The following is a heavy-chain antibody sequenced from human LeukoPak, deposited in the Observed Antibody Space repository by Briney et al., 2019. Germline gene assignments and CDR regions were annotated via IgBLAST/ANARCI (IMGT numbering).Heavy chain of an antibody. Sequence: SETLSLTCTVSGGSISSNSYYWGWIRQPPGKGLEWIGSIYYSGSTYYSPSLRSRVTISVDTSKNQFSLKLSSVTAADTAVYYCARGPYCSSTSCSPTGWFDPWGQGTLVTVSS. CDR3: ARGPYCSSTSCSPTGWFDP. D-gene: IGHD2-2*01. J-gene: IGHJ5*02. CDR1: GGSISSNSYY. V-gene: IGHV4-39*07. CDR2: IYYSGST.